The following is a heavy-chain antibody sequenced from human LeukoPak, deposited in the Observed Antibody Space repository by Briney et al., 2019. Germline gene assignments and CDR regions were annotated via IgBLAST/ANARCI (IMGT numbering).Heavy chain of an antibody. V-gene: IGHV4-39*01. CDR3: ARHSHRRGNAFEI. Sequence: SETLSLTCTVSGGSVSSLDDYWGWIRQPPGKGLEWSGSIFFTGNTLYNPSLTSRVSMSIDLSKNQFTLRLSSVTAADTAVYYCARHSHRRGNAFEIWGPGTMVTVSS. J-gene: IGHJ3*02. CDR1: GGSVSSLDDY. CDR2: IFFTGNT. D-gene: IGHD3-16*02.